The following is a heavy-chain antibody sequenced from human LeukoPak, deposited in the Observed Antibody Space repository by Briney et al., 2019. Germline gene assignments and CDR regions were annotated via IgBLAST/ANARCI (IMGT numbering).Heavy chain of an antibody. CDR1: GYTFTSYY. Sequence: GASVKVSCKASGYTFTSYYMHWVRQAPGQGLEWMGIINPSGGSTSYAQKFQGRVTMTRDTFTSTVYMELSSLRSEDTAVYYCARDGAPARDWGWGQGTLVTVSS. J-gene: IGHJ4*02. CDR3: ARDGAPARDWG. D-gene: IGHD3/OR15-3a*01. CDR2: INPSGGST. V-gene: IGHV1-46*01.